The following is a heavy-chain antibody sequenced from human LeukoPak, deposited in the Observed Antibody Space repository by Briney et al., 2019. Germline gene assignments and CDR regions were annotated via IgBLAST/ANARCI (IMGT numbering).Heavy chain of an antibody. Sequence: GGSLRLSCAASGFTFSDYAMNWVRQAPGKGLEGVSVTSGSGGSTHYADSVRGRVTISRDNSKNPLYLKMNSLRAEDTALYYCASLGYCSGGSCYARRDYWGQGTLVTVSS. CDR2: TSGSGGST. CDR3: ASLGYCSGGSCYARRDY. CDR1: GFTFSDYA. D-gene: IGHD2-15*01. V-gene: IGHV3-23*01. J-gene: IGHJ4*02.